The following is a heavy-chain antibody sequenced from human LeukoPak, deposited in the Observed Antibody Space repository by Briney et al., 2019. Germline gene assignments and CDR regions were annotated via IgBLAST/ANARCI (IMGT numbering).Heavy chain of an antibody. V-gene: IGHV3-23*01. CDR3: AKIRRDSSGGYGTYFDY. J-gene: IGHJ4*02. CDR1: GITFSSYA. CDR2: FSGSGGST. D-gene: IGHD6-19*01. Sequence: GSLRLSWAASGITFSSYAMGWVRQTPGKGLGWVSSFSGSGGSTYYADSVKGRFTISRDNSKNTLYLQMNNLRAEDTALYYCAKIRRDSSGGYGTYFDYWGQGTLVTVSS.